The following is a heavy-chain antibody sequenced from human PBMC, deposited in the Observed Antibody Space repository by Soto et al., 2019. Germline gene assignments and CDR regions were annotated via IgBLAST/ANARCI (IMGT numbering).Heavy chain of an antibody. CDR2: IYYSGST. CDR3: ARQAHTRLKAGHDAFDI. Sequence: SETLSLTCAVSGGSIRGYYWSWIRQPPGKGLEWIGYIYYSGSTNYNPSLKSRVTISVDTSKNQFSLKASDTAMYYCARQAHTRLKAGHDAFDIWGRGTMVTVSS. CDR1: GGSIRGYY. D-gene: IGHD6-19*01. V-gene: IGHV4-59*08. J-gene: IGHJ3*02.